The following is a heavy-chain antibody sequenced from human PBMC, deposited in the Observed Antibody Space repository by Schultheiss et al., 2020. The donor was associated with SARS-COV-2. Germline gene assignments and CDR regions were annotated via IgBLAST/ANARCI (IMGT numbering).Heavy chain of an antibody. CDR2: IGTAGDT. Sequence: GGSLRLSCAASGFTFSSYDMHWVRQATGKGLEWVSAIGTAGDTYYPGSVKGRFTISRDNSKNTLYLQMNSLRAEDTAVYYCAKIPLSITIFGEYFDYWGQGTLVTVSS. D-gene: IGHD3-3*01. V-gene: IGHV3-13*01. CDR1: GFTFSSYD. CDR3: AKIPLSITIFGEYFDY. J-gene: IGHJ4*02.